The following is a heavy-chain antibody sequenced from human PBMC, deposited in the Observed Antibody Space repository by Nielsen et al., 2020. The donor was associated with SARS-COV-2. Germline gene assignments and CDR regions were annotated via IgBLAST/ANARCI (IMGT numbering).Heavy chain of an antibody. V-gene: IGHV1-3*04. CDR3: ARAGDKYDLVPTEFDY. Sequence: ASVKVSCKASGYTFSKYAVHWVRQAPGQSLEWMGWINTGNGNAKYSQRFQGRVTFTRDTSASTTNMELSSLTSGDTAVYYCARAGDKYDLVPTEFDYWGQGTLVTVSS. CDR2: INTGNGNA. CDR1: GYTFSKYA. J-gene: IGHJ4*02. D-gene: IGHD2-8*02.